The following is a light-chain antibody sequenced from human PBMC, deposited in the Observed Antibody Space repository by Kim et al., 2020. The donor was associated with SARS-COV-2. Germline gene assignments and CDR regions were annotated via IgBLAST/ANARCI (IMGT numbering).Light chain of an antibody. V-gene: IGLV2-14*01. CDR3: TSCTRSNTWV. CDR2: EVN. Sequence: QSALTQPASVSGSPGQSITISCTGTTSDVGYCGFVSWFQQHPGKAPKLMIYEVNNRPSGVSNRFSGSKSGNTAALSISGLQAEDEADYYCTSCTRSNTWVFGGGTQLTVL. J-gene: IGLJ3*02. CDR1: TSDVGYCGF.